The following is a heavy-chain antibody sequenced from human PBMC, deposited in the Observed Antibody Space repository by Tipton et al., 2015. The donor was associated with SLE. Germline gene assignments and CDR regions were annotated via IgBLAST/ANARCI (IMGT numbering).Heavy chain of an antibody. CDR2: ISGDGYTT. V-gene: IGHV3-23*01. CDR3: AKEAVVRPIDY. D-gene: IGHD3-10*01. CDR1: GFAFSSYA. Sequence: SLRLSCAASGFAFSSYAMSWVRQAPGRGLEWVSGISGDGYTTYYADSVKGRFIISRDNSKNAMWLQMNSLRAEDMAIYYCAKEAVVRPIDYWGQGTLVTVSS. J-gene: IGHJ4*02.